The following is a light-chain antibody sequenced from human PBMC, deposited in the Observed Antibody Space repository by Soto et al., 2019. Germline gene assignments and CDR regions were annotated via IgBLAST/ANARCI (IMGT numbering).Light chain of an antibody. J-gene: IGKJ1*01. CDR1: QTVNTF. V-gene: IGKV1-39*01. CDR3: QQTFSHPRT. CDR2: GAS. Sequence: DIQMTQSPSSLSASVGDRVTITCRATQTVNTFLNWYQKKPGESPKVLIYGASNLQSEVPSRFTGGGSGTDFTLTINSLQPEDSATYYCQQTFSHPRTFGQGTKVEI.